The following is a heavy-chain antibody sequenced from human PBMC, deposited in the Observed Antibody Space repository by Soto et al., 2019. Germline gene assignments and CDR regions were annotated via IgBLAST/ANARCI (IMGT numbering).Heavy chain of an antibody. CDR3: ASYLNGKDFWSGYFLNYYYYGMDV. V-gene: IGHV1-69*01. CDR2: IIPIFGTA. J-gene: IGHJ6*02. CDR1: GGTFSSYA. D-gene: IGHD3-3*01. Sequence: QVQLVQSGAEVKKPRSSVKVSCKASGGTFSSYAISWVRQAPGQGLEWMGGIIPIFGTANYAQKFQGRVTITADESTSTGYMELSSLRSEDTAVYYCASYLNGKDFWSGYFLNYYYYGMDVWGQGTTVTVSS.